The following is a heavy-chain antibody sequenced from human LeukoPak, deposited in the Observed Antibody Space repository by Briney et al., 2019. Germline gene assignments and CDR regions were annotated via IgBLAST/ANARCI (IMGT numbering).Heavy chain of an antibody. CDR2: ISDSGGST. Sequence: PGESLRLSCAASGFTFSRYAMSWVRQAPGKGLEWVSAISDSGGSTNYADSVKGRFTISRDNSKNTLYLQMNSLRAEDTAVYYCAKDSRTPWFDPWGQGTLVTVSS. D-gene: IGHD6-13*01. J-gene: IGHJ5*02. V-gene: IGHV3-23*01. CDR1: GFTFSRYA. CDR3: AKDSRTPWFDP.